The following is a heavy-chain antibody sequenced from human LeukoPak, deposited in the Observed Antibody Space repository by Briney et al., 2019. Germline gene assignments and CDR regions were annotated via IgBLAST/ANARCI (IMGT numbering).Heavy chain of an antibody. Sequence: GGSLRLSCAASGFTFSDYWMTWVRQAPGKGLEWVANIKQDGSEKYHVDSVKGRFTISRDNAKNSLYLQMNSLGAEDTAVYYCARGRGTIYMFDYWGQGTLVTVSS. CDR1: GFTFSDYW. J-gene: IGHJ4*02. V-gene: IGHV3-7*02. CDR3: ARGRGTIYMFDY. D-gene: IGHD2/OR15-2a*01. CDR2: IKQDGSEK.